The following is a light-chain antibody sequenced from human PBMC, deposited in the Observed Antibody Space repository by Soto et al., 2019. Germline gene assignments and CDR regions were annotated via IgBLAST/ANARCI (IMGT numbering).Light chain of an antibody. V-gene: IGKV3-20*01. Sequence: EIVLTQSPGTLSLSPGERATLSCRASQSVSSSYLAWYQQKPGQAPRLLIYGASSRATGIPDRFSSSGSWTEFTLTISRREPEDFAVYYCQQYGSSPPWTFGQGTKVEIK. CDR1: QSVSSSY. J-gene: IGKJ1*01. CDR3: QQYGSSPPWT. CDR2: GAS.